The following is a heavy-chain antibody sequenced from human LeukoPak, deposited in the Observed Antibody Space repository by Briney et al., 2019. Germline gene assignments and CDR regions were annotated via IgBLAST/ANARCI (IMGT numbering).Heavy chain of an antibody. V-gene: IGHV3-72*01. D-gene: IGHD5-24*01. CDR1: GFTFSDHY. J-gene: IGHJ4*02. CDR2: TRSKANSYTT. Sequence: PGGSLRLSCAASGFTFSDHYMDWVRQAPGKGLEWVGRTRSKANSYTTEYAASVKGRFTISRDDSKNSLYLQMNSLKTEDTAVYYCARDLQTYYFDYWGQGTLVTVSS. CDR3: ARDLQTYYFDY.